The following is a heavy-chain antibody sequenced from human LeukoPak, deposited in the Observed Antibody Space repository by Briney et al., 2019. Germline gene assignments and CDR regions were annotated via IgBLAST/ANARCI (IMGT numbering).Heavy chain of an antibody. V-gene: IGHV4-34*01. Sequence: SETLSLTCAVYGASFNNYYWSWIRQPPGKGLEWIGEINHGGSTNYNLSLKSRVTISADTSNNQFSLKLSSVTAADTAVYLCARVQAAGDGYYFDFWGQGTLVTVSS. CDR2: INHGGST. CDR1: GASFNNYY. D-gene: IGHD7-27*01. CDR3: ARVQAAGDGYYFDF. J-gene: IGHJ4*02.